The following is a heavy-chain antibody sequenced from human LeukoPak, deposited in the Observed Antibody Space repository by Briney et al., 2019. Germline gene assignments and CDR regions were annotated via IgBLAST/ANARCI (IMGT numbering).Heavy chain of an antibody. Sequence: SQTLSLTCTVSGGSISSGDYYWSWIRQPPGKGLEWIGYTYHSGSTYYNPSLKSRVTISVDRSKNQFSLKLSSVTAADTAVYYCARERLYCSSTSCPGSWFDPWGQGTLVTVSS. J-gene: IGHJ5*02. V-gene: IGHV4-30-2*01. CDR3: ARERLYCSSTSCPGSWFDP. CDR1: GGSISSGDYY. D-gene: IGHD2-2*01. CDR2: TYHSGST.